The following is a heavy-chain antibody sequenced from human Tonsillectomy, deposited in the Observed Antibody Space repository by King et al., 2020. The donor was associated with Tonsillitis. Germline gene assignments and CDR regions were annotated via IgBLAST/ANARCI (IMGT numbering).Heavy chain of an antibody. CDR3: AKAPTGWRHIVVVNRG. Sequence: VQLVESGGGLVQPGGSLRLSCAASGFTFSSYAMSWVRQAPGKGLEWVSAISGSGGSTYYADSVKGRFTISRDNSKNTLYLQMNSLRAEDTAVYYCAKAPTGWRHIVVVNRGWGQGTLVTVSS. CDR1: GFTFSSYA. V-gene: IGHV3-23*04. CDR2: ISGSGGST. J-gene: IGHJ4*02. D-gene: IGHD2-21*01.